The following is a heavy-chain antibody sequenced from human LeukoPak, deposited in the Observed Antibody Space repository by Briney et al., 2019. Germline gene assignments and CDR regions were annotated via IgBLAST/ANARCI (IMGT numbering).Heavy chain of an antibody. CDR3: ARQGAGGSDY. CDR1: GGSISSRGYY. CDR2: ISHSGST. D-gene: IGHD2-8*02. V-gene: IGHV4-39*01. J-gene: IGHJ4*02. Sequence: SETLSLTCTVSGGSISSRGYYWAWMRQPPGKGLEWIGSISHSGSTYYNPSLKSRVYIAADTPKNQFSLKLTSVTAADTAVHYCARQGAGGSDYWGQGTLVTVSS.